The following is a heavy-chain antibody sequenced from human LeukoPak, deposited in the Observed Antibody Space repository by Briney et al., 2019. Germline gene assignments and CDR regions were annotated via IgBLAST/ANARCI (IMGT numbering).Heavy chain of an antibody. J-gene: IGHJ4*02. Sequence: GGSLRLSCAASGFTFSDYAMHWVRQAPGKGLDWVALISYDGSDRYYADSVKGRFTISRDNSKNTLYLQMNSLRAEDTAVYYCAKLITVTTDSFDYWGQGTLVTVSS. V-gene: IGHV3-30*18. CDR1: GFTFSDYA. D-gene: IGHD4-17*01. CDR2: ISYDGSDR. CDR3: AKLITVTTDSFDY.